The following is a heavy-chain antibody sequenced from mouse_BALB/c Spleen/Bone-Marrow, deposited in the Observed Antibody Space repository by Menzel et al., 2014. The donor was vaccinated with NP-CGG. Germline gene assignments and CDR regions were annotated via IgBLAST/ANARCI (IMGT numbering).Heavy chain of an antibody. D-gene: IGHD2-10*02. CDR2: IYPGDGDA. CDR1: GYVFXSYW. CDR3: ARKYGDY. Sequence: VQLQQSGAELVRPGSSVKISCKASGYVFXSYWMNWVKQRPGQGLEWIGQIYPGDGDANYNGKFKGKATLTADKSSSTAYMQLSSLTSEDSAVYFCARKYGDYWGQGTTLTVSS. V-gene: IGHV1-80*01. J-gene: IGHJ2*01.